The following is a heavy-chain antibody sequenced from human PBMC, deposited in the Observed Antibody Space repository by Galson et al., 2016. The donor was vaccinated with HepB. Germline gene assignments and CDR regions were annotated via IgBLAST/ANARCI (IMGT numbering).Heavy chain of an antibody. Sequence: EPLSLTCAVSGGSINNNNWWIWVRQPPGKGLQWIGEVYESGDTYYNPSLNGRVTILLDTSRSEFSLKLTSLTAADTAVYYCATDYPSSSNWGVDDWGQGTLVTVSS. CDR2: VYESGDT. D-gene: IGHD6-13*01. CDR1: GGSINNNNW. J-gene: IGHJ4*02. V-gene: IGHV4-4*02. CDR3: ATDYPSSSNWGVDD.